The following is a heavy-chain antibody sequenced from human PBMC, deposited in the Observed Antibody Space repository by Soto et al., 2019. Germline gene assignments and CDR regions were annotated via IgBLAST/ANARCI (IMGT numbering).Heavy chain of an antibody. Sequence: SETLSLTCAVYGGSFSGYYWSWIRQPPGKGLEWIGEINHSGSTNYNPSLKSRVPISVETSKNQFSLKLGSVTAADTAVYYCARSGRITMVRGRYNWFDPWGQGTLVTVSS. CDR2: INHSGST. CDR3: ARSGRITMVRGRYNWFDP. CDR1: GGSFSGYY. D-gene: IGHD3-10*01. V-gene: IGHV4-34*01. J-gene: IGHJ5*02.